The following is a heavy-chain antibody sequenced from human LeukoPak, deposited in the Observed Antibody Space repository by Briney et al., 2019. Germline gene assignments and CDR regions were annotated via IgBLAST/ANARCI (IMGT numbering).Heavy chain of an antibody. V-gene: IGHV1-2*06. CDR1: GYTFTGYY. CDR2: INPNSGGT. J-gene: IGHJ3*02. CDR3: ARAGSTENLDAFDI. D-gene: IGHD2-2*01. Sequence: ASVKVSCXASGYTFTGYYMHWVRQAPGQGLEWMGRINPNSGGTNYAQKFQGRVTMTRDTSISTAYMELSRLRSDDTAVYYCARAGSTENLDAFDIWGQGTMVTVSS.